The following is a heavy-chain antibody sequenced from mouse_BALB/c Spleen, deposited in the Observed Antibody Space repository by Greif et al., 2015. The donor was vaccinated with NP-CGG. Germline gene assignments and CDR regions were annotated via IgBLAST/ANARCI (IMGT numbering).Heavy chain of an antibody. CDR3: QRSRQLGLPVSLDY. V-gene: IGHV9-1*02. J-gene: IGHJ4*01. D-gene: IGHD3-2*01. Sequence: VESGPELKKPGETVKISCKASGYTFTNYGMNWVKQAPGKGLKWMGWINTYTGEPTYADDFKGRFAFSLETSASPPFLQCNTLKNEALANFFWQRSRQLGLPVSLDYGGQGPSVPVPS. CDR1: GYTFTNYG. CDR2: INTYTGEP.